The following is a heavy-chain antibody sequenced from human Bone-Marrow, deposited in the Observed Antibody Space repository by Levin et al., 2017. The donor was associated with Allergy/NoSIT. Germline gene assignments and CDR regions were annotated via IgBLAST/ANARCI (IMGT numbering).Heavy chain of an antibody. D-gene: IGHD3-22*01. Sequence: SETLSLTCTVSGGSISEYYWNWIRQPPGKGLEWIGDIHSTGSTNYNSSLKSRVTISVDTSKNQFSLKLSSVTAADTAVYYCARSPPYYSDTGGYYYPGSHDLDYWGQGTLVTVSS. J-gene: IGHJ4*02. CDR1: GGSISEYY. CDR3: ARSPPYYSDTGGYYYPGSHDLDY. CDR2: IHSTGST. V-gene: IGHV4-59*01.